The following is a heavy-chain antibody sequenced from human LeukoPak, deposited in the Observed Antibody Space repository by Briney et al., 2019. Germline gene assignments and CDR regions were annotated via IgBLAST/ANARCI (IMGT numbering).Heavy chain of an antibody. J-gene: IGHJ4*02. Sequence: GGSLRLSCAASGFTFSSYAMSWVRQAPGKGLEWVSGISGSGDNTYYADSVKGRFTISRDNSKNTLYLQMNSLRAEDTAVYYCACWPRSTPNWDYWGQGTLVTVSS. CDR2: ISGSGDNT. V-gene: IGHV3-23*01. CDR1: GFTFSSYA. CDR3: ACWPRSTPNWDY. D-gene: IGHD1-1*01.